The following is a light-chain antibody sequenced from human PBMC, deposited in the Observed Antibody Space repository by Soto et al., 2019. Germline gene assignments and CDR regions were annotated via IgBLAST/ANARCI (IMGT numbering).Light chain of an antibody. CDR1: QSVSSSY. Sequence: EIVLTQSPGTLSLSPGERATLSCRASQSVSSSYLAWYQQKPGQAPRLLIYGASSRATGIPDRFSGSWSGTDFTLTSSRLEPEDFAVYYCQQYGSSSFTFGGGTKVEIK. J-gene: IGKJ4*01. CDR3: QQYGSSSFT. V-gene: IGKV3-20*01. CDR2: GAS.